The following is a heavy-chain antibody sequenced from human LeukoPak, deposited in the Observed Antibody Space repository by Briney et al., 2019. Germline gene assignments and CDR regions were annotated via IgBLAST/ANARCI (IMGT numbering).Heavy chain of an antibody. J-gene: IGHJ4*02. CDR3: ASSPEDGPDY. CDR1: GHPLCSYW. V-gene: IGHV3-74*03. D-gene: IGHD5-24*01. CDR2: IKGDGRST. Sequence: GGSLSLSCAASGHPLCSYWMYWVRHTPGKGLVGVSRIKGDGRSTTYADSVKGRFTISRDNTKNTLYLQMNSLRVEDTAFYYCASSPEDGPDYWGQGTLVTVSS.